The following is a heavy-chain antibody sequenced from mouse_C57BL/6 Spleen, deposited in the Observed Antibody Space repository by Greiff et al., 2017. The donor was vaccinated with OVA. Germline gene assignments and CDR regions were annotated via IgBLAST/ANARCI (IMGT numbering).Heavy chain of an antibody. J-gene: IGHJ3*01. Sequence: EVMLVESGTVLARPGASVKMSCKTSGYTFTSYWMHWVQQRPGQGLGWIGAIYPGNSDTSYNQQFKGKATLTAVTSASTAYMELSSLTNEDSAVYYCTREGDDYDGCAYWGQGTLVTVAA. D-gene: IGHD2-4*01. CDR2: IYPGNSDT. CDR3: TREGDDYDGCAY. V-gene: IGHV1-5*01. CDR1: GYTFTSYW.